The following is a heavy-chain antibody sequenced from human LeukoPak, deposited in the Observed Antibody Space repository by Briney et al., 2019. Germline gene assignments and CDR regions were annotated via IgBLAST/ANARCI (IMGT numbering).Heavy chain of an antibody. CDR1: GLTGSHKY. CDR3: IVFGDSNH. V-gene: IGHV3-53*01. Sequence: PGGSLRLSCAASGLTGSHKYGSGVRQAAGKGLEWVSAIHTSGDTCYADSVKGRFTISRDTSKNTLYLQINSLRVEDTAVYYCIVFGDSNHWGQGTLVTVSS. J-gene: IGHJ5*02. D-gene: IGHD4-17*01. CDR2: IHTSGDT.